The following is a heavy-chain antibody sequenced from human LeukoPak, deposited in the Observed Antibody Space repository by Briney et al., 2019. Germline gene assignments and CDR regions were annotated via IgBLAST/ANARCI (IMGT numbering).Heavy chain of an antibody. CDR3: ASGWDSSSWYY. Sequence: GGSLRLSCAASGFTFSSYSMNWVRQAPGKGLEWVSSISSSSSYIYYADSVKGRLTISRDNAKNSLYLQMNSLRAEDTAVYYCASGWDSSSWYYWGQGTLVTVSS. D-gene: IGHD6-13*01. CDR2: ISSSSSYI. J-gene: IGHJ4*02. V-gene: IGHV3-21*01. CDR1: GFTFSSYS.